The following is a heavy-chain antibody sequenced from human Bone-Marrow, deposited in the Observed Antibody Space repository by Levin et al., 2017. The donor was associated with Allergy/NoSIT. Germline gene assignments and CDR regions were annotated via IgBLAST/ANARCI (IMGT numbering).Heavy chain of an antibody. D-gene: IGHD1-26*01. J-gene: IGHJ6*02. CDR3: AREVAEVGNTFSYYYYGMDV. V-gene: IGHV3-33*01. Sequence: PGGSLRLSCAASGFTFTNYGMHWVRRQAPGKGLQWVAVVWYDGSNTYYGDSVKGRFTISRDNSKNTVYLQMNSLRVEDTAVYYCAREVAEVGNTFSYYYYGMDVWGQGTTVTVSS. CDR2: VWYDGSNT. CDR1: GFTFTNYG.